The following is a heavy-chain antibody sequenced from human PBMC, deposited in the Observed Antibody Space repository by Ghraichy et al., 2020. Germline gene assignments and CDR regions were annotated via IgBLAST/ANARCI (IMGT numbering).Heavy chain of an antibody. CDR2: INPSGGST. CDR1: GYTFTSYY. V-gene: IGHV1-46*01. J-gene: IGHJ4*02. Sequence: ASVKVSCKASGYTFTSYYMHWVRQAPGQGLEWMGIINPSGGSTSYAQKFQGRVTMTRDTSTSTVYMELSSLRSEDTAVYYCARDEPPADDSSGYYYSFWGQGTLVTVSS. CDR3: ARDEPPADDSSGYYYSF. D-gene: IGHD3-22*01.